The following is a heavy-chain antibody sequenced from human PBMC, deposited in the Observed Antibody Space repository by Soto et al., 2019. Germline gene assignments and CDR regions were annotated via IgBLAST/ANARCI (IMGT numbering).Heavy chain of an antibody. Sequence: QVQLVQSGAEVKKPAASVKISCKTSGDTFSHYYMHWGRQAPGQGLEWMSIIYPSFHSPTYSQKVQARLTVNREATTLTVYMKLISLKSEDTAVYYCARSQVSGTIEIGFSVWGQGTLVTVSS. CDR2: IYPSFHSP. D-gene: IGHD1-26*01. CDR1: GDTFSHYY. J-gene: IGHJ3*01. V-gene: IGHV1-46*01. CDR3: ARSQVSGTIEIGFSV.